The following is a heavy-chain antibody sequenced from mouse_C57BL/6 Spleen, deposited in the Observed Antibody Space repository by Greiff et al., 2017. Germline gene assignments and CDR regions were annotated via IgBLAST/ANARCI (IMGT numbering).Heavy chain of an antibody. CDR3: ARRGGGRWFLRG. Sequence: VQLQQPGAELVKPGASVKLSCKASGYTFTSYWMHWVKQRPGQGLEWIGMFHPNNGSTNYNEKFKSKATLTVDKSSSTVYMQLSRLTSEDSAVYYGARRGGGRWFLRGWGQGTTLTVSS. CDR2: FHPNNGST. J-gene: IGHJ2*01. CDR1: GYTFTSYW. D-gene: IGHD2-3*01. V-gene: IGHV1-64*01.